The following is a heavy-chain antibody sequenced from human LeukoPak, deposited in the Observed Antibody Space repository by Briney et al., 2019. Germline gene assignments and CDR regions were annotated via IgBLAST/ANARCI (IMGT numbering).Heavy chain of an antibody. CDR2: IKQDGSEK. V-gene: IGHV3-7*01. Sequence: GGSLRLSCAASGFTFSSYWMSWVRQAPGKGLEWVANIKQDGSEKYYVDSVKGRFTISRDNAKNSLYLQMNSLRAEDTAVYYCAREGSGGSCCIDYWGQGTLVTVSS. J-gene: IGHJ4*02. D-gene: IGHD2-15*01. CDR1: GFTFSSYW. CDR3: AREGSGGSCCIDY.